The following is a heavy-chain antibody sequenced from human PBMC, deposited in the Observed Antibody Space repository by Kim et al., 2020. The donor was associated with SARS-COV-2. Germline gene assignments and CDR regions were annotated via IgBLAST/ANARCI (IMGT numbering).Heavy chain of an antibody. J-gene: IGHJ4*02. CDR3: ARSRVVVPVIPPVHYFDS. Sequence: GGSLRLSCGASGFNFSDYYMSWVRQAPGKGLEWLSYISRTGGSYRNYADSVKGRFTISRDNAKNSLYLQMNSLRAEDTAVYYCARSRVVVPVIPPVHYFDSWGRGTMVTVSS. D-gene: IGHD2-15*01. CDR1: GFNFSDYY. CDR2: ISRTGGSYR. V-gene: IGHV3-11*03.